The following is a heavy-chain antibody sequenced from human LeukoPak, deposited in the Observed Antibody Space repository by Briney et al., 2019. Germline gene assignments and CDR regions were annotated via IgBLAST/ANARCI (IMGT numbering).Heavy chain of an antibody. D-gene: IGHD3-10*01. CDR3: ARGRGSYGWFDP. J-gene: IGHJ5*02. CDR2: INSDESST. V-gene: IGHV3-74*01. CDR1: GFTSSSYW. Sequence: GGSLRLSCAASGFTSSSYWVHWVRQAPGKGLVWVSRINSDESSTDYADSVKGRFTISRDNAKNTLYLQMNSLRAEDTAVYYCARGRGSYGWFDPWGQGTLVTVSS.